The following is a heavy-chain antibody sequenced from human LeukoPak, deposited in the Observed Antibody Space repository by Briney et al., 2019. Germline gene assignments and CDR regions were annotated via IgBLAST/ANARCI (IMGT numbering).Heavy chain of an antibody. V-gene: IGHV1-69*05. CDR2: IIPIFGTA. D-gene: IGHD2-21*02. CDR3: ARTGKAYCGGDCYFDY. J-gene: IGHJ4*02. CDR1: GGTFSSYA. Sequence: ASVKVSCKASGGTFSSYAISWVRQAPGQGLEWMGGIIPIFGTANYAQRFQGRVTITTDESTSTAYMELSSLRSEDTAVYYCARTGKAYCGGDCYFDYWGQGTLVTVSS.